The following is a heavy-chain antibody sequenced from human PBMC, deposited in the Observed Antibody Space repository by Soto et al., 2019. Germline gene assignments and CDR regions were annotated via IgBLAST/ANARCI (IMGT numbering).Heavy chain of an antibody. Sequence: SETLSLTCAVSGGSISSGGYSWSWIRQPPGKGLEWIGYIYHSGSTYYNPSLKSRVTISVDRSKNQFSLKLSSVTAADTAVYYCARGITGTGLDPWGQGTLVTVSS. CDR2: IYHSGST. V-gene: IGHV4-30-2*01. CDR1: GGSISSGGYS. CDR3: ARGITGTGLDP. J-gene: IGHJ5*02. D-gene: IGHD1-7*01.